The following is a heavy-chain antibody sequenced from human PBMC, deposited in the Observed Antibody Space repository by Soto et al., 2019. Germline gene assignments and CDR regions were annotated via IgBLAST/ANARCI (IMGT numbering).Heavy chain of an antibody. CDR3: ARAVTDYYYYGMDV. CDR2: IYYSGST. Sequence: PXETLSLTCTVAGGSISSYYWSWIRQPPGKGLEWIGYIYYSGSTNYNPSLKSRVTISVDTSKNQFSLKLSSVTAADTAVYYCARAVTDYYYYGMDVWGQGTTVTVSS. J-gene: IGHJ6*02. CDR1: GGSISSYY. V-gene: IGHV4-59*01.